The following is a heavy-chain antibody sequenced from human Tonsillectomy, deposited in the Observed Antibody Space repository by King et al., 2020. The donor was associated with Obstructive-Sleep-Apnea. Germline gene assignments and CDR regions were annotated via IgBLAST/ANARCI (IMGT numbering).Heavy chain of an antibody. CDR3: AKDGGGDSVVVPAATLYYYGMDV. CDR1: GFTFSSYD. D-gene: IGHD2-2*01. J-gene: IGHJ6*02. CDR2: VLNDGSNK. Sequence: QLVQSGGGVVQPGRSQRLSCAASGFTFSSYDMHWVRQAPGKGLEWVAVVLNDGSNKYYADSVKGRFTISRDNSKNTLYLQMNSLRPEDTAVYYCAKDGGGDSVVVPAATLYYYGMDVWGQGTTVTVSS. V-gene: IGHV3-30*18.